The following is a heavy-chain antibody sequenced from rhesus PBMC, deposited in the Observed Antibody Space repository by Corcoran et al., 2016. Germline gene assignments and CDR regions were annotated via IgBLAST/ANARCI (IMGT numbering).Heavy chain of an antibody. CDR1: GSSIRSNSY. J-gene: IGHJ6*01. CDR3: AGDALDS. CDR2: IYGSGGSN. Sequence: QVQLQESGPGLVEPSETLPLTCAVSGSSIRSNSYCTWIRQPPGKGLEWIGGIYGSGGSNYLNPSLKSLVTLSVDTSKNQFSLKLNSVTAADTAVYYCAGDALDSWGQGVVVIVSS. V-gene: IGHV4S14*01.